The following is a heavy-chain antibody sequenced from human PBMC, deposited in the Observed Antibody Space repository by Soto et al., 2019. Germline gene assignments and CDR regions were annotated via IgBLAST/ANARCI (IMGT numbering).Heavy chain of an antibody. CDR2: IYYSGST. D-gene: IGHD2-15*01. CDR3: ARGASVVATPHYFDY. J-gene: IGHJ4*02. CDR1: GGSISSYY. Sequence: LSLTCTVSGGSISSYYWSWIRQPPGKGLEWIGYIYYSGSTNYNPSLKSRVTISVDTSKNQFSLKLSSVTAADTAVYYCARGASVVATPHYFDYWGQGTLVTVS. V-gene: IGHV4-59*01.